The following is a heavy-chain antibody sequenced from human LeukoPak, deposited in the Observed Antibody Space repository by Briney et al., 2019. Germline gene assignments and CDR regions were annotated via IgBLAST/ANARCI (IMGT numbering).Heavy chain of an antibody. Sequence: SETLSLTCTVSGGSMSNYYWSWIRQPPGKRLEWIGYIYHSGSTNYNPSLNSRVTISIDTSKNQFSLNLSSVTAADTAVYYCGKTTVGYSSGQKPAWPVDYWGQGTLVTVSS. CDR2: IYHSGST. CDR3: GKTTVGYSSGQKPAWPVDY. D-gene: IGHD5-18*01. CDR1: GGSMSNYY. V-gene: IGHV4-59*08. J-gene: IGHJ4*02.